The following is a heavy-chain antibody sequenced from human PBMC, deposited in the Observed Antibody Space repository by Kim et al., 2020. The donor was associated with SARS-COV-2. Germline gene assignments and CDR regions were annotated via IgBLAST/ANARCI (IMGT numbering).Heavy chain of an antibody. D-gene: IGHD3-10*01. J-gene: IGHJ1*01. Sequence: SVKGRFTSSRDNAKNSLYLQMNSLRDEDTAVYYCARDLSRASGSYVYFQHWGQGTLVTVSS. CDR3: ARDLSRASGSYVYFQH. V-gene: IGHV3-48*02.